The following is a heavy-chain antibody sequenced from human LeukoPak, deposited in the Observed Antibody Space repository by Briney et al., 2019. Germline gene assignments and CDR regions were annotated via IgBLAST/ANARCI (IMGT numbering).Heavy chain of an antibody. CDR2: INHSGST. V-gene: IGHV4-34*01. J-gene: IGHJ4*02. CDR3: ARAGERGYYYDSSGSPVHY. Sequence: SETLSLTCAVYGGSFSGYYWSWIRQPPGKGLEWIGEINHSGSTNYNPSLKSRVTISVDTSKNQFSLKLSSVTAADTAVYYCARAGERGYYYDSSGSPVHYWGQGTML. D-gene: IGHD3-22*01. CDR1: GGSFSGYY.